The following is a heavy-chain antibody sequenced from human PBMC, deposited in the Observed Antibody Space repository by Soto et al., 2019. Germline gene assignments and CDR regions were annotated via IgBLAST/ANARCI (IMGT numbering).Heavy chain of an antibody. CDR1: GGSLSSYY. V-gene: IGHV4-59*01. D-gene: IGHD1-7*01. Sequence: PSETLSLTCTVSGGSLSSYYWSWIRQPPGKGLECVGYIYYSGSTTYNPSLKSRVTISINTSKNQFSMKLSSVTAADTAVYYCARVLEWNCGSPFDVWGQGTLVTVSS. CDR3: ARVLEWNCGSPFDV. J-gene: IGHJ4*02. CDR2: IYYSGST.